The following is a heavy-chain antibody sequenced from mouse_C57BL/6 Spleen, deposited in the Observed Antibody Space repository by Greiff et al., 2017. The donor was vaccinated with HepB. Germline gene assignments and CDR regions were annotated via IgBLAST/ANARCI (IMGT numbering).Heavy chain of an antibody. D-gene: IGHD2-12*01. CDR3: ARGADYSNDDYFDY. V-gene: IGHV1-22*01. CDR1: GYTFTDYN. J-gene: IGHJ2*01. Sequence: EVQLQQSGPELVKPGASVKMSCKASGYTFTDYNMHWVKQSPGKSLEWIGYINPNNGGTSYNQKFKGKATLTVNKSSSTAYMELRSLTSEDSAVYYCARGADYSNDDYFDYWGQGTTLTVSS. CDR2: INPNNGGT.